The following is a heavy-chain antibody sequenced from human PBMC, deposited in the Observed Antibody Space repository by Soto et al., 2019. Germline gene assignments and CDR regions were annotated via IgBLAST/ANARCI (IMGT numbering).Heavy chain of an antibody. CDR1: GFTFSSYG. CDR3: ARDYDFWSGYPWYYYYYMDV. J-gene: IGHJ6*03. CDR2: ISYDGSNK. V-gene: IGHV3-30*03. Sequence: GGSLRLSCAASGFTFSSYGMHWVRQAPGKGLEWVAVISYDGSNKYYVDSVKGRFTISRDNAKNSLYLQMNSLRAEDTAVYYCARDYDFWSGYPWYYYYYMDVWGKGTTVTVSS. D-gene: IGHD3-3*01.